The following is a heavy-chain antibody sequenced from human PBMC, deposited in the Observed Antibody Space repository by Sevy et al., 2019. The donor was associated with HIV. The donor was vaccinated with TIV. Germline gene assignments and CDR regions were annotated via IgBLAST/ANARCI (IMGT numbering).Heavy chain of an antibody. CDR1: GFTFDDYT. Sequence: GGSLRLSCAASGFTFDDYTMHWVRQAPGKGLEWVSLISWDGGSTYYADSVKGRFTISRDNSKNSLYLQMNSLRTEDTALYYCAKYSGYSSGWNNFDYWGQGTLVTVSS. CDR2: ISWDGGST. D-gene: IGHD6-19*01. J-gene: IGHJ4*02. CDR3: AKYSGYSSGWNNFDY. V-gene: IGHV3-43*01.